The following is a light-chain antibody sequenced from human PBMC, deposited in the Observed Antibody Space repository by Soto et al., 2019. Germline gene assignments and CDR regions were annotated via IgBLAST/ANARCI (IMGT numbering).Light chain of an antibody. CDR1: QGISNY. Sequence: DIEMTQSPSSLSASVGDRVTITCRASQGISNYLAWYQQKPGKVPEVLIYGASTLQTGVPSRFSGSGSGTDFTLTISSLQPEEVATYYCQKYNSAPWTFGQGTKVEI. CDR3: QKYNSAPWT. V-gene: IGKV1-27*01. J-gene: IGKJ1*01. CDR2: GAS.